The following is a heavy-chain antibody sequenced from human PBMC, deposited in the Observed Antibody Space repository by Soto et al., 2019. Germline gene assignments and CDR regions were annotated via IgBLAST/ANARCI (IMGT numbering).Heavy chain of an antibody. CDR1: GFTFSSYG. D-gene: IGHD2-15*01. Sequence: GGSLRLSCAASGFTFSSYGMHWVRQAPGKGLEWVAVIWYDGSNKYYADSVKGRFTISRDNSKNTLYLQMNSPRAEDTAVYYCARERDCSGGSCYVASFDIWGQGTMDTVSS. J-gene: IGHJ3*02. CDR2: IWYDGSNK. CDR3: ARERDCSGGSCYVASFDI. V-gene: IGHV3-33*01.